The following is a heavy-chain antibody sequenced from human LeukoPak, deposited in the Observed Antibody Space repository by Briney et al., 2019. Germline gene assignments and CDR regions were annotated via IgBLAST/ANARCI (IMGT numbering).Heavy chain of an antibody. V-gene: IGHV3-30*02. Sequence: GGSLRLSCAASGFTFSSYGMHWVRQAPGKGLEWVAFIRYDGSNEYYADSVKGRFTISRDNSKNTLYLQMNSLRAEDTAFYYCAKDRRYSYGYQFDYWGQGTLVTVSS. D-gene: IGHD5-18*01. CDR3: AKDRRYSYGYQFDY. CDR1: GFTFSSYG. J-gene: IGHJ4*02. CDR2: IRYDGSNE.